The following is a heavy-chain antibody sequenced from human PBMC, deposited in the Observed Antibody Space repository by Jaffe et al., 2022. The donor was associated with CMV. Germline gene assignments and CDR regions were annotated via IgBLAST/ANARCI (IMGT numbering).Heavy chain of an antibody. CDR3: ARHMAGHYMAPFDY. CDR1: GGSISSSYYY. V-gene: IGHV4-39*01. J-gene: IGHJ4*02. Sequence: QLQLQESGPGLVKPSETLSLTCTVSGGSISSSYYYWGWIRQPPGKGLEWIGTISYSGDTYYNPSLKSRVIISVDTSKNQFSLKLSSVTAADTAVYYCARHMAGHYMAPFDYWGQGTLVTVSS. D-gene: IGHD2-2*02. CDR2: ISYSGDT.